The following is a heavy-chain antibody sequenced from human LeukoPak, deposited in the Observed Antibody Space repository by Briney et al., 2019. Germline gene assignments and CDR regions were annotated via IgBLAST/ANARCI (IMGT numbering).Heavy chain of an antibody. CDR1: GFTFGSYA. D-gene: IGHD3-22*01. V-gene: IGHV3-23*01. Sequence: GGSLRLSCAASGFTFGSYAMTWVRQAPGKGLEWVSGISGNGIRTYYADSVKGRFTISRDNSKNTLYLQMNSLRAEDTAVYYCAKDLTGYSDSRPYYFDYWGQGTLVTVSS. CDR3: AKDLTGYSDSRPYYFDY. CDR2: ISGNGIRT. J-gene: IGHJ4*02.